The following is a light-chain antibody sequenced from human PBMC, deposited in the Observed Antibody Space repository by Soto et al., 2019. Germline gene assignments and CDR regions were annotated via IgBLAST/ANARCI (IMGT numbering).Light chain of an antibody. Sequence: QSVLTQPPSASGTPGQTGTISCSGRSSNIGSNYVYWYQQLPGTAPRLLMYRADQRPSGVPDRFSGSKSGTSASLAISGLRSEDEADYYCAAWDDIVSGLVFGGGTQLTVL. V-gene: IGLV1-47*01. CDR2: RAD. CDR1: SSNIGSNY. CDR3: AAWDDIVSGLV. J-gene: IGLJ2*01.